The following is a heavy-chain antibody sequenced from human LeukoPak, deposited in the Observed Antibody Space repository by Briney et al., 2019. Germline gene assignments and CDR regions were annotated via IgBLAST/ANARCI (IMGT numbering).Heavy chain of an antibody. J-gene: IGHJ4*02. D-gene: IGHD2-2*01. CDR2: ILVGSGNT. Sequence: ASVTVSCKASGFTFTSTAVQWVRQARGQRLEWIGWILVGSGNTNYAQMFQERVTLTWDVSTSTAYMVLSSLRSKDTAIYYCASDPPYTSSSAWWGQGTLVTVSS. CDR3: ASDPPYTSSSAW. V-gene: IGHV1-58*01. CDR1: GFTFTSTA.